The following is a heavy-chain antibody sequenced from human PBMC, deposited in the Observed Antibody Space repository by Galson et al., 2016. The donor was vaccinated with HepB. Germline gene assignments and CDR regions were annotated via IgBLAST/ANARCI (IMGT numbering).Heavy chain of an antibody. V-gene: IGHV3-30*18. D-gene: IGHD6-13*01. J-gene: IGHJ3*02. Sequence: SLRLSCAASGFSFSSYGMHWVRQAPGKGLEWVADISYDGSDKYYSDSVKGRFTNSRDNSKNTLCLQMSSLRAEDPAVYYCAKDRRAAVIEAFDIWGQGTLVTVSS. CDR2: ISYDGSDK. CDR1: GFSFSSYG. CDR3: AKDRRAAVIEAFDI.